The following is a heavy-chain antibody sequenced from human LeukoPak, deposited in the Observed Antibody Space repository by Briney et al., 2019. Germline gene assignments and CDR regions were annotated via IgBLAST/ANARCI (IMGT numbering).Heavy chain of an antibody. J-gene: IGHJ6*03. CDR3: ARVGNYGYYYYMDV. Sequence: TLSLTCTVSGGSISSGDYYWSWIRQPPGKGLEWIGYIYYSGSTYYNPSLKSRVTISVDTSKNQFSLKLSSVTAADTAVYYCARVGNYGYYYYMDVWGKGTTVTVSS. D-gene: IGHD4-11*01. CDR2: IYYSGST. CDR1: GGSISSGDYY. V-gene: IGHV4-30-4*08.